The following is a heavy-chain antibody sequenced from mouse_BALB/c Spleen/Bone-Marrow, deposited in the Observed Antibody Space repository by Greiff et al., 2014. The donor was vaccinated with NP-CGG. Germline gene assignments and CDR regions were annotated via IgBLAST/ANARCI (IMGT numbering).Heavy chain of an antibody. CDR1: GFTFTDYF. CDR2: IRNKPSGYTT. CDR3: ARDYDGYFDF. V-gene: IGHV7-3*02. Sequence: VQLQQSGGGLVQPGGSLRLSCTTSGFTFTDYFMTWVRQPPGKALEWLGFIRNKPSGYTTEYNPSVKGRFSISRDNSQGIFYLQMNTLRAEDSAIYYCARDYDGYFDFWGQGTTLTVFS. D-gene: IGHD2-12*01. J-gene: IGHJ2*01.